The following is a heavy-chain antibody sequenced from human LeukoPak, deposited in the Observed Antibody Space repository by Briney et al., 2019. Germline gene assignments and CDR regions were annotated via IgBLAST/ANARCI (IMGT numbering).Heavy chain of an antibody. V-gene: IGHV3-48*03. CDR1: GFTFSSYE. CDR2: ISSSGSSI. CDR3: ARRFDI. Sequence: PGGSLRLSCAASGFTFSSYEMNWVRQAPGKGLEWVSKISSSGSSIDYADSVKGRFTISRDNAKNSLYLQMNSLRAEDSAVYYCARRFDIWGQGTMVSVSS. J-gene: IGHJ3*02.